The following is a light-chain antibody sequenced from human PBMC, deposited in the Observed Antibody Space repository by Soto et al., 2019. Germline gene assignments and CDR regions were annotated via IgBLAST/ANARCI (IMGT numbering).Light chain of an antibody. Sequence: QSALTQPPSVSGSPGQSVTISCTGTSSDVGSYNRVSWYQQPPGTAPKLMIYEVSNRPSGVPDRFSGSKSGNTASLTISGLQAEDEADYYCSSYTRSSTYVFGTGTRSPS. CDR2: EVS. J-gene: IGLJ1*01. CDR3: SSYTRSSTYV. CDR1: SSDVGSYNR. V-gene: IGLV2-18*02.